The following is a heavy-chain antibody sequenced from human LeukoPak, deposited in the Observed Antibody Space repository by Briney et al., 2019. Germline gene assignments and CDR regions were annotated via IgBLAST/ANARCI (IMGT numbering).Heavy chain of an antibody. CDR1: GGSISSYY. CDR2: IYYSGST. J-gene: IGHJ4*02. D-gene: IGHD6-19*01. CDR3: ARFKQWLAPFDY. Sequence: SETLSLTCTVSGGSISSYYWSWIRQPPGEGLEWIGYIYYSGSTNYNPSLKSRVTISVDTSKNQFSLKLSSVTAADTAVYYCARFKQWLAPFDYWGQGTLVTVSS. V-gene: IGHV4-59*08.